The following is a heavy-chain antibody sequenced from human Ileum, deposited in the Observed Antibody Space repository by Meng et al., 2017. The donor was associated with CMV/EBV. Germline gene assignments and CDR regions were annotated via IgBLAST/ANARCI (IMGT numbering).Heavy chain of an antibody. Sequence: QLQPQGSGPGLVKPSGTRTFTCTVSGGTFTSINYHWGRVRPPPGKGLKWIGKIHPGGITNYKTSLESRVIISDDTTNTLFSLRLTFMTAGDTAVYCGARGWDNNKVGVHWGQGTLVTVSS. CDR2: IHPGGIT. J-gene: IGHJ4*02. CDR1: GGTFTSINYH. CDR3: ARGWDNNKVGVH. V-gene: IGHV4-39*07. D-gene: IGHD1/OR15-1a*01.